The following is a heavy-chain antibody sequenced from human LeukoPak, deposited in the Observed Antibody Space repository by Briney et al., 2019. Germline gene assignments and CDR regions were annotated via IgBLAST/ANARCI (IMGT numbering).Heavy chain of an antibody. CDR1: GFTFSIYW. D-gene: IGHD3-22*01. Sequence: GGSLRLSCAASGFTFSIYWMSWVRQAPGKGLEWVANIKQDESERYYVDSVKGRFTISKDNAKNSLYLQMNSLRAEDTAVYYCARPGRGGYNAFDIWGQGTMVTVSS. CDR3: ARPGRGGYNAFDI. CDR2: IKQDESER. V-gene: IGHV3-7*03. J-gene: IGHJ3*02.